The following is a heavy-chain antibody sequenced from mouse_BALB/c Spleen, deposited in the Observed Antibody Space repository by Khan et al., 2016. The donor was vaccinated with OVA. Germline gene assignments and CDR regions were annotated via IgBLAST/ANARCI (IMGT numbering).Heavy chain of an antibody. CDR1: GDSITSGF. Sequence: VQLKESGPSLVQPSQTLSLTCSVTGDSITSGFWSWVRKFPGNKLEYMGYMIYSGYTYYNPSLKGRFSITRHKSKKQYYLQLNSVTTEDTATYYCARSTYKYSFAYWGQGALVTVSA. V-gene: IGHV3-8*02. CDR3: ARSTYKYSFAY. D-gene: IGHD1-3*01. CDR2: MIYSGYT. J-gene: IGHJ3*01.